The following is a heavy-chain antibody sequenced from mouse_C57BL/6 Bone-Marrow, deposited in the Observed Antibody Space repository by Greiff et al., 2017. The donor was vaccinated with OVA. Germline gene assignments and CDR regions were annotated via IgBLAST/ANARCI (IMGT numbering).Heavy chain of an antibody. D-gene: IGHD2-14*01. CDR2: ISSGGDYI. CDR3: TRDPGVRERYFDV. CDR1: GFTFSSYA. Sequence: EVKVVESGEGLVKPGGSLKLSCAASGFTFSSYAMSWVRQTPEKRLEWVAYISSGGDYIYYADTVKGRFTISRDNARNTLYLQMSSLKSEDTAMYYCTRDPGVRERYFDVWGTGTTVTVSS. V-gene: IGHV5-9-1*02. J-gene: IGHJ1*03.